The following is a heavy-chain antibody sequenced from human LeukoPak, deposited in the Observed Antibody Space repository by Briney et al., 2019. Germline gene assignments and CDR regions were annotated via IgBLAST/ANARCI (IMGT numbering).Heavy chain of an antibody. CDR1: GYTFTSYD. CDR3: ARDINGYYYDSHGYYPTDL. J-gene: IGHJ5*02. Sequence: ASVKVSCKASGYTFTSYDNNWVRQATGQGLEWMGWMNPNSGNTGYAQRLQGRVTMTTDTSTTTAYMELRSLRSDDTAVYYCARDINGYYYDSHGYYPTDLWGQGTLVTVSS. CDR2: MNPNSGNT. D-gene: IGHD3-22*01. V-gene: IGHV1-8*01.